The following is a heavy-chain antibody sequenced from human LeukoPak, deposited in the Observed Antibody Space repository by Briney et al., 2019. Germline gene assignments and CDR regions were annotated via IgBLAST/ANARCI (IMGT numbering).Heavy chain of an antibody. V-gene: IGHV3-15*01. Sequence: PGGSLRLSCAASGFTFTNAWMNWFRQAPGKGLGWIGRIKSKTDGGTIDYAAPVKGRFIISRDDSKNTLYLQMNSLKSEDTAVYYCTRATRWQDQWGQGTLVTVSS. D-gene: IGHD2-15*01. CDR2: IKSKTDGGTI. CDR3: TRATRWQDQ. J-gene: IGHJ4*02. CDR1: GFTFTNAW.